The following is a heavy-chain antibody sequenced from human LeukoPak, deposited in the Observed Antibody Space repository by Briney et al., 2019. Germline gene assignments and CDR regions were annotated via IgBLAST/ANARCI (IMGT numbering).Heavy chain of an antibody. CDR1: GFIFGDYW. V-gene: IGHV3-7*01. Sequence: GGSLRLSCAASGFIFGDYWMSWVRQAPGKGLEWVANIDRNGRERYYMDSVKGRFTISRDNARNSLFLEMNSLRADDTGVYYCARDLVGASYYWGQGTLVNV. CDR3: ARDLVGASYY. CDR2: IDRNGRER. J-gene: IGHJ4*02. D-gene: IGHD1-26*01.